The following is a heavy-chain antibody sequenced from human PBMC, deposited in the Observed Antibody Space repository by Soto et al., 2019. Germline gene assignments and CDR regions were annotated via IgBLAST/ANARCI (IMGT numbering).Heavy chain of an antibody. CDR1: GGSICSYY. CDR2: IYYSGST. V-gene: IGHV4-59*01. CDR3: ARRGYYDSSGYYSFRWFDP. Sequence: PSETLSLTCTVSGGSICSYYWSWIRQPPGKGLEWIGYIYYSGSTNYNPSLKSRVTISVDTSKNQFSLKLSSVTAADTAVYYCARRGYYDSSGYYSFRWFDPWGQGTLVNVSS. J-gene: IGHJ5*02. D-gene: IGHD3-22*01.